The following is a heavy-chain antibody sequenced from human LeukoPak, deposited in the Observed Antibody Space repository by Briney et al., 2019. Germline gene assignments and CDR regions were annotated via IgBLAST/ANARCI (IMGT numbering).Heavy chain of an antibody. V-gene: IGHV3-23*01. Sequence: GGSLRLSCAASGFTFSSYAMSWVRQAPGKGLEWVSAISGSGGSTYYADSVKGRFTIATGNSNNTQYQQMNSLRAEDRAVHNCAKDLHWESEQRLVQYSFDIWGQGTMVTVSS. CDR2: ISGSGGST. CDR1: GFTFSSYA. CDR3: AKDLHWESEQRLVQYSFDI. D-gene: IGHD6-13*01. J-gene: IGHJ3*02.